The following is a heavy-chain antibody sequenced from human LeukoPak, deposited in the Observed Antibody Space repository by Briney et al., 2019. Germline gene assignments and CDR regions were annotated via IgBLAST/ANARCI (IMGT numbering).Heavy chain of an antibody. Sequence: SVKVSCKASGGTFKNYAISWVRQAPGQGLEWMGGILPIFGTTNYAQKFQARVTITADESTSTAYMEMSSLRSQDTAVYYCGRVSCGGTCYSLIGTFDIWGQGTMVTVSS. CDR1: GGTFKNYA. V-gene: IGHV1-69*13. CDR2: ILPIFGTT. J-gene: IGHJ3*02. CDR3: GRVSCGGTCYSLIGTFDI. D-gene: IGHD2-15*01.